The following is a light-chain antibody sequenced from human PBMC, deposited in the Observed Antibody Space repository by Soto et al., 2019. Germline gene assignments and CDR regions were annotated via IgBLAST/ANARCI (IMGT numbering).Light chain of an antibody. CDR1: SSNIGAGYD. CDR2: GNS. Sequence: QSVLTQPPSVSGAPGQRVTISGTGSSSNIGAGYDVHWYQQLPRTAPKLLIFGNSNRPSGVPDRFSGSKSGTSASLAITGLQAEDEADYYCQSYDSSLSVWVFGGGTKLTVL. V-gene: IGLV1-40*01. CDR3: QSYDSSLSVWV. J-gene: IGLJ3*02.